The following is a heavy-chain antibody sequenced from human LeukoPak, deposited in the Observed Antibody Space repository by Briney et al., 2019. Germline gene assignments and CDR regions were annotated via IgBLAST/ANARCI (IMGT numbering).Heavy chain of an antibody. V-gene: IGHV1-18*04. CDR1: GYTFTSYG. CDR2: ISAYNGNT. J-gene: IGHJ4*02. CDR3: AREAYCSGGSCYPADY. Sequence: ASVKVSCKASGYTFTSYGISWVRKAPGQGLEWMGWISAYNGNTNYAQKFQGRVTMTTDTSTSTAYMELRSLRSDDTAVYYCAREAYCSGGSCYPADYWGQGTLVTVSS. D-gene: IGHD2-15*01.